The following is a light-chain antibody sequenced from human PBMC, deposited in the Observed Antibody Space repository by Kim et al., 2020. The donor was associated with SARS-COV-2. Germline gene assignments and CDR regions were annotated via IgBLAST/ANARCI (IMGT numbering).Light chain of an antibody. CDR3: QSYNRTNVV. Sequence: GKTVTISCTRSSGSIDDNYVQWYQQRPGGVPTIVIYEDDQRPSGVSDRFSGSIDNSSNSASLTISGLKTEDEADYYCQSYNRTNVVFCGGTQLTVL. V-gene: IGLV6-57*03. CDR2: EDD. J-gene: IGLJ2*01. CDR1: SGSIDDNY.